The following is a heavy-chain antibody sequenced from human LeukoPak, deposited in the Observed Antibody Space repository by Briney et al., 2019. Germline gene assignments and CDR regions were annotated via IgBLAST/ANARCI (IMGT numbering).Heavy chain of an antibody. CDR2: INYDGTTT. CDR1: GFNFSSYW. J-gene: IGHJ4*02. V-gene: IGHV3-74*01. Sequence: GGSLRLSCAASGFNFSSYWMHWVRQAPGKGLVWISRINYDGTTTSYADSVKGRFTISRDNAKNSLYLQMNSLRAEDTAVYYCARGQWLVVEFDYWGQGTLVTVSS. D-gene: IGHD6-19*01. CDR3: ARGQWLVVEFDY.